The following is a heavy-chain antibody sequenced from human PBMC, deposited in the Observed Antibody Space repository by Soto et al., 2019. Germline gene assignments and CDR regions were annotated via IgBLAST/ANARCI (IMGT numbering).Heavy chain of an antibody. CDR2: INRDGSQE. CDR3: AKAPRGSGRDYYFDH. D-gene: IGHD3-10*01. Sequence: EVQLVESGGVLVQPGGSLRLSCAASGFSFSDFWMSWVRQAPGKGPEWVANINRDGSQEWYVDSVQGRFTISRDNAKNSVYLQMNSLRDEDTAVDYCAKAPRGSGRDYYFDHWGQGALITVSS. J-gene: IGHJ4*02. CDR1: GFSFSDFW. V-gene: IGHV3-7*05.